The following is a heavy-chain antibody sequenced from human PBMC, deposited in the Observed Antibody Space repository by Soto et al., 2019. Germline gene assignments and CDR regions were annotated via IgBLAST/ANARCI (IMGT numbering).Heavy chain of an antibody. CDR3: ARMATFGSLNYFDP. CDR2: MNPGSGDT. Sequence: ASVKVSCKASGYSFTNNDVSWVRQATGQGLEWMGWMNPGSGDTGYAQKFQGRVTMTRGISIATAYMELSSLRSDDTAIYYCARMATFGSLNYFDPWGQGTLVTVSS. CDR1: GYSFTNND. D-gene: IGHD3-16*01. J-gene: IGHJ5*02. V-gene: IGHV1-8*01.